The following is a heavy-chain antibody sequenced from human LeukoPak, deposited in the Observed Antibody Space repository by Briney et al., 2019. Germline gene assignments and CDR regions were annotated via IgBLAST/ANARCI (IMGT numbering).Heavy chain of an antibody. CDR2: ISPYNGNT. CDR1: GCPFTGYY. D-gene: IGHD3-10*01. Sequence: ASETVSCKGSGCPFTGYYLHWLRQPPGQGLEWMGWISPYNGNTHYAQKLQGRVTMTTDTSTNTAYMELRSLRSDDTAVYYCAREATPGSGGNFDYWGQGTLVTVSS. J-gene: IGHJ4*02. V-gene: IGHV1-18*04. CDR3: AREATPGSGGNFDY.